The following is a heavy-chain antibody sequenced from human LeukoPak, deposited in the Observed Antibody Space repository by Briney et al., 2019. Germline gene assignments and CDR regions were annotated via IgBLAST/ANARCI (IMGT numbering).Heavy chain of an antibody. V-gene: IGHV3-23*01. Sequence: SLRLSCSASGFTFSRYAMSWVRHAPGKGLAWGSAISGSGGSTYYADSVKGRFTISRDNSKNTLYLQMNSLRAEDTAVYYCARKYSSGWYVYYFDYWGQGTLVTVSS. CDR1: GFTFSRYA. CDR3: ARKYSSGWYVYYFDY. CDR2: ISGSGGST. J-gene: IGHJ4*02. D-gene: IGHD6-19*01.